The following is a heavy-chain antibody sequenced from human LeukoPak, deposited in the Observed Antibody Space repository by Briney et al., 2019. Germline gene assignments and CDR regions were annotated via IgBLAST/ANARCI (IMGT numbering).Heavy chain of an antibody. V-gene: IGHV3-23*01. D-gene: IGHD3-10*02. Sequence: GGSLRLSCAASGFTFSSYAMSWVRQAPGKGLEWVSAISGSGGSTYYADSVKGRVTISRDNSKNTLYLQMNSLRAEDTAVYYCAKLGVRGVITPIDYWGQGTLVTVSS. CDR1: GFTFSSYA. CDR3: AKLGVRGVITPIDY. CDR2: ISGSGGST. J-gene: IGHJ4*02.